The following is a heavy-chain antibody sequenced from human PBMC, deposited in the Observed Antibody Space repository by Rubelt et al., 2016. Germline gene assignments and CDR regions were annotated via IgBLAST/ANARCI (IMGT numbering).Heavy chain of an antibody. Sequence: QVQLQESGPGLVKPSETLSLTCTVSGGSISSYYWSWIRQPPGKGLEWIGYIYYSGSTKDNPSTKGRVTLAVDTSKNQFSLKLGSVTDADRAVYYCARIGITAPWNWGQGTLVTVSS. CDR1: GGSISSYY. CDR3: ARIGITAPWN. D-gene: IGHD6-6*01. J-gene: IGHJ4*02. V-gene: IGHV4-59*12. CDR2: IYYSGST.